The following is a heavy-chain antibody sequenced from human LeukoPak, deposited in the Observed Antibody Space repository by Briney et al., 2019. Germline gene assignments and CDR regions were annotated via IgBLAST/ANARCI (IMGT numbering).Heavy chain of an antibody. D-gene: IGHD3-10*01. CDR2: IIPIFGTA. Sequence: SVKVSCKASGGTFSSYAISWVRQAPGQGLEWMGGIIPIFGTANYAQKFQGRVTITADKSTSTAYMELSSLRSEDTAVYYCARDARTGGWFGELSVSYYFDYWGQGTLVTVSS. CDR3: ARDARTGGWFGELSVSYYFDY. V-gene: IGHV1-69*06. J-gene: IGHJ4*02. CDR1: GGTFSSYA.